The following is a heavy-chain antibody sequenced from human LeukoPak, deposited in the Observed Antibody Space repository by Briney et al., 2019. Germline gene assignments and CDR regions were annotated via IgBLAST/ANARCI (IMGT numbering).Heavy chain of an antibody. D-gene: IGHD3-22*01. Sequence: PGGSLRLSCAASGFTFSSYWMYWVRQAPGKGLVWVSRINSDGSSTSYADSVKGRFTISRDNAKNTLYLQMNSLRAKDTALYYCARDYYDSSGSSWFDPWGQGTLVTVSS. CDR3: ARDYYDSSGSSWFDP. CDR2: INSDGSST. V-gene: IGHV3-74*01. CDR1: GFTFSSYW. J-gene: IGHJ5*02.